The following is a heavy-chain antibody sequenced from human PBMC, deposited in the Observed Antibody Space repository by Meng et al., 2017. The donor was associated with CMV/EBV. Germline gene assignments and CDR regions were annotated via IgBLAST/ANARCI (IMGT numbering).Heavy chain of an antibody. CDR2: IYYSGST. CDR1: GGSISSYY. CDR3: ARGTGYCSSTSCPGYYLDY. Sequence: SETLSLTCTVSGGSISSYYWSWIRQPPGKGLEWIGYIYYSGSTNYNPSLKSRVTISVDTSKNQFSLKLSSVTAADTAVYYCARGTGYCSSTSCPGYYLDYWGQGTLVTVSS. V-gene: IGHV4-59*01. J-gene: IGHJ4*02. D-gene: IGHD2-2*01.